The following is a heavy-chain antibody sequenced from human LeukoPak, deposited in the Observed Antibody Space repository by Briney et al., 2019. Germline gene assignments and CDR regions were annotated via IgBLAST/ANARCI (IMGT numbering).Heavy chain of an antibody. CDR2: ISGSGGST. D-gene: IGHD2-15*01. V-gene: IGHV3-23*01. CDR1: GFTFSSYA. Sequence: GGSLRLSWAASGFTFSSYAMSWVRQAPGKGLEWVSAISGSGGSTYYADSVKGRLTISRDNSKNTLYLQMNSLRAEDTAVYYCAKDRGXSPRGXWFDPWGQGXXVXVXS. CDR3: AKDRGXSPRGXWFDP. J-gene: IGHJ5*02.